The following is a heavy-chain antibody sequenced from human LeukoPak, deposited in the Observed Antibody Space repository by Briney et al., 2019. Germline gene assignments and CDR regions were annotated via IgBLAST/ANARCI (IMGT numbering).Heavy chain of an antibody. CDR1: GGSVSSGSYY. Sequence: SETLSLTCTVSGGSVSSGSYYWSWIRQPPGKGLEWIGYIYYSGSTNYNPSLKSRVTISVDTSKNQFSLKLSSVTAADTAVYYCARSYDFWSGSPGGYFDYWGQGTLVTVSS. CDR2: IYYSGST. D-gene: IGHD3-3*01. V-gene: IGHV4-61*01. CDR3: ARSYDFWSGSPGGYFDY. J-gene: IGHJ4*02.